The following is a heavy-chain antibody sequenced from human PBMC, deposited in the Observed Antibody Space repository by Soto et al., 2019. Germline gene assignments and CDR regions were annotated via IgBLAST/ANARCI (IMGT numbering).Heavy chain of an antibody. V-gene: IGHV1-69*13. D-gene: IGHD3-3*01. CDR1: GGTFSSYA. Sequence: ASVKVSCKASGGTFSSYAISWVRQAPGQGLEWMGGIIPIFGTANYAQKFQGRVTITADESTSTAYMELSSLRSEDTAVYYCSRDIRITIFGPYGMDVWGQGTTVTVSS. J-gene: IGHJ6*02. CDR2: IIPIFGTA. CDR3: SRDIRITIFGPYGMDV.